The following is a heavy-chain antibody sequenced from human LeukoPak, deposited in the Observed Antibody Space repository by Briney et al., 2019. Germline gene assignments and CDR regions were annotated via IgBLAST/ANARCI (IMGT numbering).Heavy chain of an antibody. CDR3: ARSGFGVLYYYGMDV. CDR1: GFTVSSNY. V-gene: IGHV3-66*01. Sequence: GGSLRLSCAASGFTVSSNYTSWVRQAPGKGLEWVPVIYSGDSTYYADSVKGRFTISRDNSKNTLWLQMNSLRAEDTAVYYCARSGFGVLYYYGMDVWGQGTTVTVSS. D-gene: IGHD3-10*01. J-gene: IGHJ6*02. CDR2: IYSGDST.